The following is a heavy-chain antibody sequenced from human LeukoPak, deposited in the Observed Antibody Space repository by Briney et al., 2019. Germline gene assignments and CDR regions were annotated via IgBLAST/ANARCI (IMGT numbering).Heavy chain of an antibody. V-gene: IGHV3-23*01. Sequence: PGGSLRLSCTTSGFTFGYYSMTWFRQAPGKGLEWVSSIFPSGGEIHYADSVRGRFTISRDNSKSILSLQMNSLRAEDTAVYYCARGGGPLNYYDSSGYYSPLWYWGQGTLVTVSS. CDR1: GFTFGYYS. CDR2: IFPSGGEI. D-gene: IGHD3-22*01. J-gene: IGHJ4*02. CDR3: ARGGGPLNYYDSSGYYSPLWY.